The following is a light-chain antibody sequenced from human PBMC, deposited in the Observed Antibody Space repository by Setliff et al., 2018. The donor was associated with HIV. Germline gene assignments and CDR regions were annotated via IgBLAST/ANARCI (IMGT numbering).Light chain of an antibody. J-gene: IGLJ1*01. Sequence: SALTQPASVSGSPGQSITISCTGTSSDIGGYNYVSWYQQHPGKAPKLMIYDVSNRPSGVSDRFSGSKSGNTASLTISGLQAEDEADYYCCSYTTSITYVFGTGTKVT. V-gene: IGLV2-14*03. CDR3: CSYTTSITYV. CDR1: SSDIGGYNY. CDR2: DVS.